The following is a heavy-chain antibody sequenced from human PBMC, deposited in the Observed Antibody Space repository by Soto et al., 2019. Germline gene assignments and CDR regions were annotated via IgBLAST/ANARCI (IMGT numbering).Heavy chain of an antibody. CDR1: GLSVTANY. CDR2: IYRGGGT. Sequence: EVQLVESGGGLIQPGGSLRLICAASGLSVTANYMTWVRQAPGKGLEWLSIIYRGGGTYYADSLKGRAIISRDGSRNMVFLQMNSLTAEDAGVYYCARRDDSETFDIWCRGTAVNVSS. CDR3: ARRDDSETFDI. D-gene: IGHD5-18*01. V-gene: IGHV3-53*01. J-gene: IGHJ3*02.